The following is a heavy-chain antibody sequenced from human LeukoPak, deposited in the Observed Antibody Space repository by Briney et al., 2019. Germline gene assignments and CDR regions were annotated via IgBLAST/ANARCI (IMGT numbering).Heavy chain of an antibody. Sequence: GGSLRLSCAASGFTFSSYAMSWVRQAPGKGLEWVSAISGSGGSTYYADSVEGRFTISRDNSKNTLYLQMNSLRAEDTAEYYCAKDLRYSSGKGFDYWGQGTLVTVSS. V-gene: IGHV3-23*01. D-gene: IGHD6-19*01. CDR3: AKDLRYSSGKGFDY. CDR1: GFTFSSYA. CDR2: ISGSGGST. J-gene: IGHJ4*02.